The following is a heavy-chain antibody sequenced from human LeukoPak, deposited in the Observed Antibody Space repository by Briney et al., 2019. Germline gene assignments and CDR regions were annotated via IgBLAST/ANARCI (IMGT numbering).Heavy chain of an antibody. CDR3: VRGYCSDGVCFHF. CDR2: INHSGST. D-gene: IGHD2-8*01. V-gene: IGHV4-34*01. J-gene: IGHJ4*02. CDR1: GGSFSGYY. Sequence: SETLSLTCAVYGGSFSGYYWSWIRQPPGKGLEWIGEINHSGSTNYNPSLKSQVTISVDTSKNQFSLKLSSVTAADTAVYYCVRGYCSDGVCFHFWGQGTLVTVSS.